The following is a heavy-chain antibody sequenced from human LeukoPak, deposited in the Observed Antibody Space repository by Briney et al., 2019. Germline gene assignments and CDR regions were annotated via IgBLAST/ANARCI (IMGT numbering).Heavy chain of an antibody. CDR3: AKGIYGMDV. V-gene: IGHV3-23*01. CDR2: ISGSSGLT. J-gene: IGHJ6*02. Sequence: PGGSLRLSCAASGFTFSNYAMSWVRQAPGRGLEWVSAISGSSGLTYYADSVKGRFTISRDNSKNTLYLQMNSLRAEDTAVYYCAKGIYGMDVWGQGTTVTVSS. CDR1: GFTFSNYA.